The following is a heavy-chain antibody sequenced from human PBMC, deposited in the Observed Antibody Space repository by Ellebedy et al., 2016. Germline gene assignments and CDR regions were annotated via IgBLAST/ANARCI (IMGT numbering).Heavy chain of an antibody. V-gene: IGHV1-69*13. CDR3: ARGRRWLQLYGY. CDR2: IIPIFGTA. CDR1: GYTFTSYY. J-gene: IGHJ4*02. Sequence: SVKVSCXASGYTFTSYYMHWVRQAPGQGLEWMGGIIPIFGTANYAQKFQGRVTITADESTSTAYMELSRLRSDDTAVYYCARGRRWLQLYGYWGQGTLVTVSS. D-gene: IGHD5-24*01.